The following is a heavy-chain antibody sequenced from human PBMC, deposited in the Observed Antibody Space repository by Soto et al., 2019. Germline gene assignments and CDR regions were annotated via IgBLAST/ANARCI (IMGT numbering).Heavy chain of an antibody. J-gene: IGHJ4*02. V-gene: IGHV3-23*01. D-gene: IGHD3-22*01. Sequence: PGGSLRLSCVGSGFTFSDSVMAWVRQAPGKGLEWLSVMSGDGRTRYALSVTGRFTISRDNSKNTLYLQMRSLRAEDAAAYYCVKWHTSNFDSLPFTGSDFRGPGTQVTVSS. CDR1: GFTFSDSV. CDR2: MSGDGRT. CDR3: VKWHTSNFDSLPFTGSDF.